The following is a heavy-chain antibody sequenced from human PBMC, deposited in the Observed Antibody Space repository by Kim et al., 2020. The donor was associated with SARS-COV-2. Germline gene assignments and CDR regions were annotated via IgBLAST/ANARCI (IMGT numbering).Heavy chain of an antibody. J-gene: IGHJ4*02. CDR1: GVSVNFGDFY. D-gene: IGHD6-6*01. V-gene: IGHV4-31*03. Sequence: SETLSLTCTVSGVSVNFGDFYWTWIRQHPVRGLEWIGSIYSSGSTYYNPSLRNRISVSLDASQNQFSLSLRSVTVADTADYYCARAYSSSSGFDHWDQG. CDR3: ARAYSSSSGFDH. CDR2: IYSSGST.